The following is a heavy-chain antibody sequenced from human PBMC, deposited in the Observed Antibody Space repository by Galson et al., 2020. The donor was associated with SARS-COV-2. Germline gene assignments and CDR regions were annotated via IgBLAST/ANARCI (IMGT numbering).Heavy chain of an antibody. D-gene: IGHD4-17*01. CDR1: GFTFSDYY. V-gene: IGHV3-11*01. J-gene: IGHJ6*02. CDR2: ISSSGSSI. Sequence: TGGSLRLSCAASGFTFSDYYMSWIRQAPGKGLEWVSYISSSGSSIYYADSVKGRFTISRDNAKNSLYLQMNSLRADDTAVYYCAREWGTTVVTTYYYYGMDVWGQGTTVTVSS. CDR3: AREWGTTVVTTYYYYGMDV.